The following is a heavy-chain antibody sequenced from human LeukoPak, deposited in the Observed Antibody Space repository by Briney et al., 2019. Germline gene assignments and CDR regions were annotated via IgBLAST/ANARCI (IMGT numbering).Heavy chain of an antibody. D-gene: IGHD3-10*01. CDR2: IIPIFGTA. Sequence: SVKVSCKASGGTFSSYAISWVRQAPGQGLEWMGGIIPIFGTANYAQKFQGRVTITADGSTSTAYMELSSLRSEDTAVYYCARDIGSGSQNDAFDIWGQGTMVTVSS. V-gene: IGHV1-69*13. J-gene: IGHJ3*02. CDR1: GGTFSSYA. CDR3: ARDIGSGSQNDAFDI.